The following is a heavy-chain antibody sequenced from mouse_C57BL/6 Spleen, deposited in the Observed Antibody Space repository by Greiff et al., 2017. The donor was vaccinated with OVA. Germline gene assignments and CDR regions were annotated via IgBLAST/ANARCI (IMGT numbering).Heavy chain of an antibody. CDR2: IYPGSGST. CDR1: GYTFTSYW. D-gene: IGHD1-1*01. CDR3: ASSGTTVVATDMDY. V-gene: IGHV1-55*01. Sequence: QVQLQQPGAELVKPGASVKMSCKASGYTFTSYWITWVKQRPGQGLEWIGDIYPGSGSTNYNEKFKSKATLTVDTSSSTAYMQLSSLTSEDSAVYYCASSGTTVVATDMDYWGQGTSVTVSS. J-gene: IGHJ4*01.